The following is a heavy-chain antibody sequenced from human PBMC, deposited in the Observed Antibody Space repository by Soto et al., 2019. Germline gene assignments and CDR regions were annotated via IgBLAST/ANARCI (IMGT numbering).Heavy chain of an antibody. CDR1: GYTFTRNN. D-gene: IGHD3-22*01. J-gene: IGHJ4*02. CDR3: ATPQDYDGCPDS. CDR2: INVGNGNT. Sequence: ASVKVSCKTPGYTFTRNNIHWVRQAPGQRLEWMGWINVGNGNTRYSQKFQGRLTLTRDTPGNTAYLELSSLISEDTAVYYCATPQDYDGCPDSWGQGTLVTVSS. V-gene: IGHV1-3*01.